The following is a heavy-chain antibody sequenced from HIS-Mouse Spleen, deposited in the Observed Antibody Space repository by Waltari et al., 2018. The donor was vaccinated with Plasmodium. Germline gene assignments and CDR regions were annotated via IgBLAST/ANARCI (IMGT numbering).Heavy chain of an antibody. V-gene: IGHV3-21*01. Sequence: LRLSCAASGFSFSYYRMNWVRQAPGKGLEWVSSISSSSSYIYYADSVKGRFTISRDNAKNSLYLQMNSLRAEDTAVYYCASSWYWYFDLWGRGTLVTVSS. D-gene: IGHD6-13*01. J-gene: IGHJ2*01. CDR2: ISSSSSYI. CDR1: GFSFSYYR. CDR3: ASSWYWYFDL.